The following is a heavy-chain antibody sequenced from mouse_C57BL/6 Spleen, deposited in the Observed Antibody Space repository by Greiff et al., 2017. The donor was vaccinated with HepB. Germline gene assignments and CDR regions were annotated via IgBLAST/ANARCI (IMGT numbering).Heavy chain of an antibody. D-gene: IGHD4-1*01. J-gene: IGHJ2*01. V-gene: IGHV1-82*01. CDR2: IYPGDGDT. CDR1: GYAFSSSW. CDR3: AKTGTATYFDY. Sequence: VQVVESGPELVKPGASVKISCKASGYAFSSSWMNWVKQRPGKGLEWIGRIYPGDGDTNYNGKFKGKATLTADKSSSTAYMQLSSLTSEDSAVYFCAKTGTATYFDYWGQGTTLTVSS.